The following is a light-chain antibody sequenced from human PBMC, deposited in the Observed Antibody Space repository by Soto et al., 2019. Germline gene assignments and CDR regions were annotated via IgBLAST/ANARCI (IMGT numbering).Light chain of an antibody. Sequence: DVVMTQSPLSLPVTLGQSASISCTSSQSLVYADGNTYLNWLQQRPGQSPRRLIYKVFNRDSGVPDRFSGSASGSEFTLTISRVEAEDIGVYYCMQTAQWPYTFGRGT. J-gene: IGKJ2*01. V-gene: IGKV2-30*01. CDR1: QSLVYADGNTY. CDR3: MQTAQWPYT. CDR2: KVF.